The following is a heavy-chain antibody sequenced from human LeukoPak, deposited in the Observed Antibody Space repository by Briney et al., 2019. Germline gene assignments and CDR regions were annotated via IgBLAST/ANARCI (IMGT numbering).Heavy chain of an antibody. D-gene: IGHD3-10*01. CDR3: ARSNYYGSGRYWYFDL. CDR1: GYTFTGYY. CDR2: INPNSGGT. Sequence: ASVKVSCKASGYTFTGYYMHWVGQAPGQGLEWMGWINPNSGGTNYAQKFQGRVTMTRDTSISTAYMELSRLRSDDTAVYYCARSNYYGSGRYWYFDLWGRGTLVTVSS. V-gene: IGHV1-2*02. J-gene: IGHJ2*01.